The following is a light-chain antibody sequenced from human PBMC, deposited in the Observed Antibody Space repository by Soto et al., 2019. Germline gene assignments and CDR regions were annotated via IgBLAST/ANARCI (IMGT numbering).Light chain of an antibody. J-gene: IGKJ1*01. CDR2: GAS. CDR3: QQYNNWPPWT. Sequence: EIVMTQSPATLSVSPGERATLSCRASQSVSSNLAWYQQKPGQAPRLLMYGASTRATGIPARFSGSGSGTEFPLTISGLQSEDFAVYYCQQYNNWPPWTFGQGTKVEIK. CDR1: QSVSSN. V-gene: IGKV3-15*01.